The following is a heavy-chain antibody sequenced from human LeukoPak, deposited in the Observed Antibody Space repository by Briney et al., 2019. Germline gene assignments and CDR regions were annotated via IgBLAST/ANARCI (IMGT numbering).Heavy chain of an antibody. CDR2: IYTSGST. J-gene: IGHJ4*02. Sequence: TPETLSLTCTVSGGSISSYYWSWIRQPAGEGLEWIGRIYTSGSTNYNPSLKSRVTMSVDTSKNQFSLKLSSVTAADTAVYYCARVSDDSSSWYGYFDYWGQGTLVTVSS. CDR3: ARVSDDSSSWYGYFDY. V-gene: IGHV4-4*07. D-gene: IGHD6-13*01. CDR1: GGSISSYY.